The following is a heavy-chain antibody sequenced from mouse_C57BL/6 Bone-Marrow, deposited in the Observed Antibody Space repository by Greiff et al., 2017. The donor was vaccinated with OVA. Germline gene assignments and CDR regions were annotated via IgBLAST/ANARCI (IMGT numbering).Heavy chain of an antibody. CDR1: GYTFTNYW. D-gene: IGHD1-1*01. Sequence: VQLQQPGAELVRPGPSVKLSCKASGYTFTNYWMHWVKQRPGQGLEWIGVIAPSDSYINYNQKFKGRATVTVDTSSSTAYMHLSSLTSEDSAVYYCAHYGSRLYLHYWGQGTSLTVSS. V-gene: IGHV1-59*01. CDR2: IAPSDSYI. CDR3: AHYGSRLYLHY. J-gene: IGHJ2*02.